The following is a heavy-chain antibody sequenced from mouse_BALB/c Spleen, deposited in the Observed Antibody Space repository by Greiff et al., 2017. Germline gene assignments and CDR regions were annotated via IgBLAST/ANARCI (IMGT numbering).Heavy chain of an antibody. Sequence: EVMLVESGGGLVQPKGSLKLSCAASGFTFNTYAMNWVRQAPGKGLEWVARIRSKSNNYATYYADSVKDRFTISRDDSQSMLYLQMNNLKTEDTAMYYCVRHDYRSHYFDYWGQGTTLTVSS. V-gene: IGHV10-1*02. CDR2: IRSKSNNYAT. CDR1: GFTFNTYA. J-gene: IGHJ2*01. CDR3: VRHDYRSHYFDY. D-gene: IGHD2-14*01.